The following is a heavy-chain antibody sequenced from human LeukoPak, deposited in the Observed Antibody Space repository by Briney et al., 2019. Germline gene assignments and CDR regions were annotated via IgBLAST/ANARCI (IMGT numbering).Heavy chain of an antibody. Sequence: SETLSLTCTVSGGSISSYHWSWIRQPPGKGLQWIGFIYSSGSTNYNPSLKRRVTISLDKSKNQFSLRVSSVTSADTAVYYCARGNSGYDYAFDIWGQGTMVTVSS. V-gene: IGHV4-59*01. CDR2: IYSSGST. CDR3: ARGNSGYDYAFDI. J-gene: IGHJ3*02. D-gene: IGHD5-12*01. CDR1: GGSISSYH.